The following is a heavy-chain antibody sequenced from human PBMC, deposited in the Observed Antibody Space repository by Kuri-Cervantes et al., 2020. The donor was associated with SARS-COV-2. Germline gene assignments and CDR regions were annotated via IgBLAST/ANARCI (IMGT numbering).Heavy chain of an antibody. J-gene: IGHJ4*02. CDR3: ARDGYCSSTSCSSSHFDY. V-gene: IGHV4-4*07. CDR2: IYTSGST. Sequence: SETLSLTCTVSGGSISSYYWSWIRQPAGKGLEWIGRIYTSGSTNYNPSLKSRVTMSVDTSKNQFSLKLSSVTAADTAVYYCARDGYCSSTSCSSSHFDYWGQGTLVTVSS. D-gene: IGHD2-2*01. CDR1: GGSISSYY.